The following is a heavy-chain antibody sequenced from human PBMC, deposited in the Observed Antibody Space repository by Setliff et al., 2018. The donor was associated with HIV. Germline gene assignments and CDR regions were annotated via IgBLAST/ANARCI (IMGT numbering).Heavy chain of an antibody. V-gene: IGHV1-18*01. J-gene: IGHJ3*02. D-gene: IGHD2-2*01. CDR1: GYTFSSYG. CDR2: ISAYNGDT. CDR3: ATQRDIVMVPGQGGFDI. Sequence: ASVKVSCKASGYTFSSYGISWVRQAPGQGLEWVGWISAYNGDTKYAQKLQGRVTMTTDTSTSTAYMELRSLRSDDTAMYYCATQRDIVMVPGQGGFDIWAQGTMVTVSS.